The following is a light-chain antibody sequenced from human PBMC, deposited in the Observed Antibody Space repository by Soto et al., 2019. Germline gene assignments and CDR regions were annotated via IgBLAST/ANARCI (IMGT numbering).Light chain of an antibody. CDR2: EVS. CDR3: SSYTSGSTYV. CDR1: SSDVGGYRY. Sequence: QSALTQPASVSGSPGQSITISCTGTSSDVGGYRYASWYQQHPGKAPKLMIYEVSNRPSGVSNRFSGSKSGNTASLTISGLQAEDEADYYCSSYTSGSTYVFGTGTKLTVL. J-gene: IGLJ1*01. V-gene: IGLV2-14*01.